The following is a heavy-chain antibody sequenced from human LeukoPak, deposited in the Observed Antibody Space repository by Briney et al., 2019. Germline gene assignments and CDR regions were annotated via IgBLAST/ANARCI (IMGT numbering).Heavy chain of an antibody. Sequence: GASVTVSCTASGYTFTSYAMHWVRQAPGQRLEWMGWINAGNGNTKYSQKFQGRVTITRDTSASTAYTELSSLRSEDTAVYYCARGLPYDFWSGYYTNWFDPWGQGTLVTVSS. V-gene: IGHV1-3*01. CDR2: INAGNGNT. CDR1: GYTFTSYA. CDR3: ARGLPYDFWSGYYTNWFDP. J-gene: IGHJ5*02. D-gene: IGHD3-3*01.